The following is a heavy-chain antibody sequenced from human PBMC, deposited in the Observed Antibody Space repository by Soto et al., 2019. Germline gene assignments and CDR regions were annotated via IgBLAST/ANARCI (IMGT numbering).Heavy chain of an antibody. CDR2: ISGGGETI. J-gene: IGHJ4*02. Sequence: EVQLVESGGDLVQPGGSLRLSCAASRFTFSDYSMNWVRQAPGKGLEWVSYISGGGETIYYADSVRGRFTISRDNAKNSLFLQMSSLREEDTAVYYCARESPSSQWLPTRYFDYWGKGTLVTVSA. CDR1: RFTFSDYS. CDR3: ARESPSSQWLPTRYFDY. V-gene: IGHV3-48*02. D-gene: IGHD6-19*01.